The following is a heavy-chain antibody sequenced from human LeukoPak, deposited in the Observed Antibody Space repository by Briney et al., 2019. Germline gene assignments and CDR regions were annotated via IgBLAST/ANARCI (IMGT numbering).Heavy chain of an antibody. J-gene: IGHJ3*02. Sequence: SVTVSFKASGGTFISYAISGVGQAPGQGGEGMGGIIPIFGTANYAQKFQGRVTITADKSTSTAYMELSSLRSEDTAVYYCARGGIVATIGDAFDIWGQGTMVTVSS. CDR1: GGTFISYA. V-gene: IGHV1-69*06. D-gene: IGHD5-12*01. CDR2: IIPIFGTA. CDR3: ARGGIVATIGDAFDI.